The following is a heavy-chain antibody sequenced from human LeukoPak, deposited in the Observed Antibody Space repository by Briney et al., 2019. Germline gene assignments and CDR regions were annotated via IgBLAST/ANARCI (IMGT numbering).Heavy chain of an antibody. CDR3: ARDTFEDAFDI. CDR2: IWYDGSNK. V-gene: IGHV3-33*01. D-gene: IGHD2/OR15-2a*01. CDR1: GFTFSSYG. Sequence: PGRSLRLSCAASGFTFSSYGMHWVRQAPGKGLEWVAVIWYDGSNKYYADSVKGRFTISRDNSKNTLYLQMNSLTAEDTAVYYCARDTFEDAFDIWGQGTMVTVSS. J-gene: IGHJ3*02.